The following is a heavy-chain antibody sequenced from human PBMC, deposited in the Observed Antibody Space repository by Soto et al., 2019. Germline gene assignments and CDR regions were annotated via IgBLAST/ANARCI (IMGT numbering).Heavy chain of an antibody. V-gene: IGHV3-13*01. CDR2: IGTAGDT. J-gene: IGHJ6*02. Sequence: GGSLRLSCAASGFTFSSYDMHWVRQATGKGLEWVSAIGTAGDTYYPGSVKGRFTISRENAKNSLYLQMNSLRAGDTAVYYRARERYCTNGVCQTRGMDVWGQGTTVTVSS. CDR1: GFTFSSYD. D-gene: IGHD2-8*01. CDR3: ARERYCTNGVCQTRGMDV.